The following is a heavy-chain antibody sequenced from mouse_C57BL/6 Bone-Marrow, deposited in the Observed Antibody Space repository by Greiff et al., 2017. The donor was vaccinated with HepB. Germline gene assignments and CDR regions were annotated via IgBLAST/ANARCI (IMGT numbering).Heavy chain of an antibody. Sequence: EVQLKESGPELVKPGASVKISCKASGYSFTDYNMNWVKQSNGKSLEWIGVINPNSCTTSYNQKFKGKATLTVDQSSSTAYMQLNSLTSEDSAVYYCARSATGPFAYWGQGTLVTVSA. V-gene: IGHV1-39*01. D-gene: IGHD4-1*02. CDR2: INPNSCTT. CDR3: ARSATGPFAY. CDR1: GYSFTDYN. J-gene: IGHJ3*01.